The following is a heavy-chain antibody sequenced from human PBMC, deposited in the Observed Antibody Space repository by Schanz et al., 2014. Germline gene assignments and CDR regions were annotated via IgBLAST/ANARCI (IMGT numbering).Heavy chain of an antibody. Sequence: QIQLVQSGPEVKKPGATVKVSCKASGYIFINSGISWVRQAPGQGLEWMGWISVYNHNKEYDQKFQGRVTMTTDTSASTAYMALTDLRSDDTAVYYCARGRRLFDRDDLYYFDSWGQGTLVTVSS. CDR2: ISVYNHNK. D-gene: IGHD3-10*02. V-gene: IGHV1-18*01. J-gene: IGHJ4*02. CDR1: GYIFINSG. CDR3: ARGRRLFDRDDLYYFDS.